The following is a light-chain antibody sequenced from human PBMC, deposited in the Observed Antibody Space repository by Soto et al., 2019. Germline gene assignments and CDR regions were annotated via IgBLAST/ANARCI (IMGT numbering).Light chain of an antibody. J-gene: IGKJ4*01. CDR3: QQRSNWPLT. CDR2: DAS. CDR1: QSFRGL. Sequence: IVLTQSPSTLSLSPGERATLSCRASQSFRGLLAWYQQKPGQTPRLLIYDASNRAAGIPARFSGSGSGTDFTLTISSLEPEDFAVYYCQQRSNWPLTFGGRTKVDIK. V-gene: IGKV3-11*01.